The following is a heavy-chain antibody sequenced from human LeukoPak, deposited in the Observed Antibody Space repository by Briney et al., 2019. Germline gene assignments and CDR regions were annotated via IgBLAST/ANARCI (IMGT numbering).Heavy chain of an antibody. J-gene: IGHJ4*02. CDR1: GFTFSSYA. V-gene: IGHV3-21*01. CDR3: ARDWSASPDY. CDR2: ISGGSSYI. Sequence: PGGSLRLSCAASGFTFSSYAMSWVRQAPGKGLEWVSSISGGSSYIYYADSVKGRFTISRDNAKNSLYLQMNSLRAEDTAVYYCARDWSASPDYWGQGTLVAVSS. D-gene: IGHD2-2*01.